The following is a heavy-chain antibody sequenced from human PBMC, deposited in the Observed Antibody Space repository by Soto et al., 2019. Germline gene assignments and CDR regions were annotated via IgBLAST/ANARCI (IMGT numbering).Heavy chain of an antibody. D-gene: IGHD2-2*01. J-gene: IGHJ4*02. CDR3: ARDPLSQYRLLRPLV. Sequence: GGSLRLSCAASGFTFSSYSMNWVRQAPGKGLEWVSSISSSSSSYVYYADSVKGRFTISRDNAKNSLYLQMNSLRAEDTAVYYCARDPLSQYRLLRPLVWGQGTLVTVSS. V-gene: IGHV3-21*01. CDR1: GFTFSSYS. CDR2: ISSSSSSYV.